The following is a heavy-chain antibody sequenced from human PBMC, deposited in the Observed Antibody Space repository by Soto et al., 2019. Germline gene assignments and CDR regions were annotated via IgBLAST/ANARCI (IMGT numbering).Heavy chain of an antibody. CDR2: INAGNGNT. D-gene: IGHD6-19*01. CDR1: GYTFTSYA. J-gene: IGHJ5*02. V-gene: IGHV1-3*01. CDR3: ARECSGWYGFDP. Sequence: GASVKVSCKASGYTFTSYAMHWVRQAPGQRLEWMGWINAGNGNTKYSQKFQGRVTITRDTSASTAYMELSSLRSEDTAVYYCARECSGWYGFDPWGQGTLVTVSS.